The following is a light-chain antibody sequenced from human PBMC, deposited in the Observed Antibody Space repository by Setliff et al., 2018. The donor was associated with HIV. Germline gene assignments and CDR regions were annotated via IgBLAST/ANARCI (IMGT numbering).Light chain of an antibody. Sequence: QSVLTQPRSVSGSPGQSVTISCTGTSSDVGGYNLVSWYQQHPGKAPKLMIYEVTKRPSGVSNRFSGSKSGNTASLTISGLQAEDEADYYCCSYAGSSTYVFGTGTKVTVL. CDR1: SSDVGGYNL. V-gene: IGLV2-23*02. J-gene: IGLJ1*01. CDR3: CSYAGSSTYV. CDR2: EVT.